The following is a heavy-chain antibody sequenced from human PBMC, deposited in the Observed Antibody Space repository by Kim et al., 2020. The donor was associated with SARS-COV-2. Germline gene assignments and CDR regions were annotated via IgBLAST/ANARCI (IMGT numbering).Heavy chain of an antibody. V-gene: IGHV3-23*01. J-gene: IGHJ5*02. Sequence: GGSLRLSCAASGFTFSSYAMSWVRQAPGKGLEWVSAISGSGGSTYYADSVKGRFTISRDNSKNTLYLQMNSLRAEDTAVYYCAKALGGSWSTNWFDPWGQGTLVTVSS. CDR3: AKALGGSWSTNWFDP. CDR1: GFTFSSYA. D-gene: IGHD2-15*01. CDR2: ISGSGGST.